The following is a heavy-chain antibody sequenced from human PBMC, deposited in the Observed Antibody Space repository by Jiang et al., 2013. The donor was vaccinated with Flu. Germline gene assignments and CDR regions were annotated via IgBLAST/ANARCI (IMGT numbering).Heavy chain of an antibody. V-gene: IGHV4-39*07. Sequence: PGLVKPSETLSLTCTVSGASFSGSNSYWGWIRQPPGKGPEWIGSIYYSGSTYYNPSLKSRVTISLDTSKKQFSLKLSSVTAADTAVYYCASQHWDHGSGSYYMNHWGQGTLVTVSS. CDR3: ASQHWDHGSGSYYMNH. D-gene: IGHD3-10*01. CDR1: GASFSGSNSY. CDR2: IYYSGST. J-gene: IGHJ5*02.